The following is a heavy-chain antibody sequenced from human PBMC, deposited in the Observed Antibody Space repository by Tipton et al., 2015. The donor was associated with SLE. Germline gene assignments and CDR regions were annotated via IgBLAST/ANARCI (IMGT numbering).Heavy chain of an antibody. Sequence: SLRLSCVASGFTFTSYGMHWVRQAPGKGLEWVAVIWYDGSNKYYADSVKGRFTISRDNSKNTLYLQMNSLRAEDTAVYYCAKSLSPGSGLDYWGQEPWSPSPQ. V-gene: IGHV3-33*06. D-gene: IGHD6-19*01. J-gene: IGHJ4*01. CDR3: AKSLSPGSGLDY. CDR2: IWYDGSNK. CDR1: GFTFTSYG.